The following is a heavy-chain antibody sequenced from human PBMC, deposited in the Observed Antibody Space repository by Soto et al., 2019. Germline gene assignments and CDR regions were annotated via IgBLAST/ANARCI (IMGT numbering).Heavy chain of an antibody. V-gene: IGHV5-51*01. CDR3: ARPHSSDFWSGYPVAEAYYYGRKV. CDR2: IYPGDSDT. CDR1: GYSFTSYW. D-gene: IGHD3-3*01. J-gene: IGHJ6*02. Sequence: GESLKISCKVSGYSFTSYWIGWVRQMPGKVLEWMGIIYPGDSDTRYSPSFQGQVTISADKSISTAYLQWSSLKASDTAMYYCARPHSSDFWSGYPVAEAYYYGRKVWGRGTTVAVSS.